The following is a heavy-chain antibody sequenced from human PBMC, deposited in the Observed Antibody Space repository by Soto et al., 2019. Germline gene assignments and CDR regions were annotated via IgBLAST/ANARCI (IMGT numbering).Heavy chain of an antibody. V-gene: IGHV4-59*08. CDR2: IYYRGST. CDR1: GGSSSSYY. CDR3: ARLTPQWPYFDY. J-gene: IGHJ4*02. D-gene: IGHD6-19*01. Sequence: SETLSLTCTVSGGSSSSYYWSRVRQPPGKGLEWIGYIYYRGSTNYNPSLKSRVTISVDTSKNQFSLKLSSVTAADTAVYYCARLTPQWPYFDYWGQGTLVTVSS.